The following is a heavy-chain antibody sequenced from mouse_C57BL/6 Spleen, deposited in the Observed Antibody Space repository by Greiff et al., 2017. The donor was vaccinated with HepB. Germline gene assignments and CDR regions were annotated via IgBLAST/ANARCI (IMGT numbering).Heavy chain of an antibody. J-gene: IGHJ3*01. CDR1: GYTFTSYW. CDR2: IYPGNSDT. Sequence: EVQLQQSGTVLARPGASVKMSCKTSGYTFTSYWMHWVKQRPGQGLEWIGAIYPGNSDTSYNQKFKGKAKLTAVTSASTAYMELSSLTNEDSAVYYGTRTGITTVEGPAWFAYWGQGTLVTVSA. V-gene: IGHV1-5*01. D-gene: IGHD1-1*01. CDR3: TRTGITTVEGPAWFAY.